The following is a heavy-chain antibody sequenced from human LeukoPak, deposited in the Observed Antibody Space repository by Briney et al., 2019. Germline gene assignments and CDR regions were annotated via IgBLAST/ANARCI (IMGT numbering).Heavy chain of an antibody. V-gene: IGHV1-46*01. CDR2: INPSGGST. Sequence: ASVKVSCKASGYTFTSYYMHWVRQAPGQGLEWMGIINPSGGSTSYAQKFQGRVTMTRDTSTSTVYMEPSSLRSEDTAVYYCATPVYYYGMDVWGQGTTVKVSX. CDR1: GYTFTSYY. CDR3: ATPVYYYGMDV. J-gene: IGHJ6*02.